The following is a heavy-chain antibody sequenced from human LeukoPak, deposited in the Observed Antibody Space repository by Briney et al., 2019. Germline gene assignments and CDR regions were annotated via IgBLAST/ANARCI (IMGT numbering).Heavy chain of an antibody. D-gene: IGHD3-9*01. CDR1: GELFNNKP. CDR2: IIPIFNTP. J-gene: IGHJ4*02. CDR3: ARGHGDNLSPFAY. V-gene: IGHV1-69*06. Sequence: AASVKVSCETSGELFNNKPVNWMRQAPGQGLEWVGVIIPIFNTPYYAQKFQGRVTITADRSTSTVSMELTSLTSEDTAIYYCARGHGDNLSPFAYWGQETPGTASS.